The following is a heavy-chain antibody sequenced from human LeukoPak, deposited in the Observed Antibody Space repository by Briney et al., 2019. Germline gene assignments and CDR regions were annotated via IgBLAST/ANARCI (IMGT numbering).Heavy chain of an antibody. D-gene: IGHD3-10*01. CDR3: ARHPPGLWFQNVNWFDP. V-gene: IGHV4-34*01. Sequence: SETLSLTCDVYGGSFSGYYWSWIRQPPGKGLEWIGEINHSGSTNYNPSLKSRVTISVDTSKNQFSLKLSSVTAADTAVYYCARHPPGLWFQNVNWFDPWGQGTLVTVSS. CDR1: GGSFSGYY. J-gene: IGHJ5*02. CDR2: INHSGST.